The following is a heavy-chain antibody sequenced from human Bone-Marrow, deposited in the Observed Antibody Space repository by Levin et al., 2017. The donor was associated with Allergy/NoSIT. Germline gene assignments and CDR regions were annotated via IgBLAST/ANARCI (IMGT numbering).Heavy chain of an antibody. CDR3: ARDHIASAGAEGLWYYYYGLGV. CDR2: ISPSGKSI. V-gene: IGHV3-11*01. J-gene: IGHJ6*02. Sequence: TGGSLRLSCAASGFTFSDYYMNWIRQAPGKGLEWIAYISPSGKSIFYAESVKGRFTISRDNAKTSVFLQMSSLRAEDTAVYYCARDHIASAGAEGLWYYYYGLGVWGQGTTVSVSS. D-gene: IGHD6-13*01. CDR1: GFTFSDYY.